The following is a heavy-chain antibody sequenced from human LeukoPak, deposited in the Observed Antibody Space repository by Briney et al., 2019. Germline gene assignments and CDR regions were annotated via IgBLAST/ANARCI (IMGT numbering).Heavy chain of an antibody. CDR2: ISSSSNTI. V-gene: IGHV3-48*01. CDR1: GFTFSGFS. D-gene: IGHD6-13*01. CDR3: ARPKGATYSPSDY. Sequence: QPGGSLRLSCAASGFTFSGFSMNWVRQAPGKGLEWVSFISSSSNTIYYADSVKGRFTISRDNAKNSLYLQMNGLRAEDTAVYYCARPKGATYSPSDYCGQGTLVTVSS. J-gene: IGHJ4*02.